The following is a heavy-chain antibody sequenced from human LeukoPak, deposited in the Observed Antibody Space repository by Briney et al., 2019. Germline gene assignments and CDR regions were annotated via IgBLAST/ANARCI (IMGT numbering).Heavy chain of an antibody. CDR2: IYHSGST. J-gene: IGHJ4*02. V-gene: IGHV4-39*01. D-gene: IGHD3-22*01. CDR1: GGSITSNTYY. CDR3: ARHIKYYDSSGYYLNTVDY. Sequence: SETLSLTCTVSGGSITSNTYYWGWIRQPPGKGLEWIGSIYHSGSTYYNPSLKSRVTISVDTSKNQFSLKLSSVTAADTAVYYCARHIKYYDSSGYYLNTVDYWGQGTLVTVSS.